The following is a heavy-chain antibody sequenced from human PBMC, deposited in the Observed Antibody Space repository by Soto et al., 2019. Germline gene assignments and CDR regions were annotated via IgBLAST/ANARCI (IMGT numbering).Heavy chain of an antibody. V-gene: IGHV1-46*01. CDR3: ARAGARPRGVIISRKYYFDY. CDR1: GYTFTTHN. CDR2: INPGLGTT. Sequence: ASVKVSCKASGYTFTTHNMHWVRQAPGQGLEWMGIINPGLGTTTYAQKFQGRVTMTRNTSISTAYMELSSLRSEDTAVYYCARAGARPRGVIISRKYYFDYWGQGTLVTVSS. D-gene: IGHD3-10*01. J-gene: IGHJ4*02.